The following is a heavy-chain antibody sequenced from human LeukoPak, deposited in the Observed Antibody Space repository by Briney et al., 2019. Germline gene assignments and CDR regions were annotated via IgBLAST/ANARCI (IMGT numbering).Heavy chain of an antibody. Sequence: PGGSLRLSCAASGFTFSSYSMNWVRQAPGKGLEWVSSISSSSSYIYYADSVRGRFTISRDNAKNSLYLRMNSLRAEDTAVYYCAREDYYGSGNYVAWGGAFDVWGQGTTVTVSS. CDR1: GFTFSSYS. V-gene: IGHV3-21*01. J-gene: IGHJ3*01. CDR3: AREDYYGSGNYVAWGGAFDV. D-gene: IGHD3-10*01. CDR2: ISSSSSYI.